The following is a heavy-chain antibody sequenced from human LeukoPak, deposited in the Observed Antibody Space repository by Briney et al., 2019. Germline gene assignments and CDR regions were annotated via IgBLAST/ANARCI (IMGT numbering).Heavy chain of an antibody. CDR2: IIPIFGTA. CDR1: GGTFSSYA. J-gene: IGHJ6*03. V-gene: IGHV1-69*13. Sequence: ASVKVSCKASGGTFSSYAISWVRQAPGQGLEWMGGIIPIFGTANYAQKFQGRVTITADESTSTAYMELSSLRSEDTAVYYCGRESYDSSGFYYYMDVWGKGTTVTVSS. D-gene: IGHD3-22*01. CDR3: GRESYDSSGFYYYMDV.